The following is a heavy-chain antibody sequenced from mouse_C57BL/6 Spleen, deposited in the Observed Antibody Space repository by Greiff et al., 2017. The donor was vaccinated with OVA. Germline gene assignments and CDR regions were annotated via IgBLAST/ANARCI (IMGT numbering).Heavy chain of an antibody. CDR3: ARGGYYDPYYY. CDR2: ISGGGGNT. Sequence: DVMLVESGGGLVKPGGSLKLSCAASGFTFSSYTMSWVRQTPEKRLEWVATISGGGGNTYYPDSVKGRFTISRDNAKNTLYLQMSSLRSEDTALYYCARGGYYDPYYYWGQGTTLTVSS. J-gene: IGHJ2*01. CDR1: GFTFSSYT. V-gene: IGHV5-9*01. D-gene: IGHD2-3*01.